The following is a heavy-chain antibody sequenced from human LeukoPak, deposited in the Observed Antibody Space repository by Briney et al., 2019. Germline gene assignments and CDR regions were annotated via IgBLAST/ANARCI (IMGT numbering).Heavy chain of an antibody. J-gene: IGHJ6*02. CDR1: GYTFTSYD. CDR3: ARESSSSWYTPHYYYGMDV. D-gene: IGHD6-13*01. Sequence: GASVKVSCKASGYTFTSYDINWVRQATGQGLEWMGWMNPNSGNTGYAQKFQGRVTMTRNTSISTAYMELSSLRSEDTAVYYCARESSSSWYTPHYYYGMDVWGQGTTVTVSS. CDR2: MNPNSGNT. V-gene: IGHV1-8*01.